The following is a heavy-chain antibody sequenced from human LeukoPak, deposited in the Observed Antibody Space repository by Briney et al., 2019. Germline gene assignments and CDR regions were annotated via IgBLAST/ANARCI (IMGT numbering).Heavy chain of an antibody. CDR2: INSDGGNT. CDR3: ASRLSQGIDY. Sequence: GGSLRLSCAASGFTFSSYWMYWVRQAPGKGLVWVSRINSDGGNTFYADSVKGRFTISRDNAKNTLFLQMNSLRAEDTAVYYCASRLSQGIDYWGQGTLVTVSS. V-gene: IGHV3-74*01. D-gene: IGHD3-16*01. CDR1: GFTFSSYW. J-gene: IGHJ4*02.